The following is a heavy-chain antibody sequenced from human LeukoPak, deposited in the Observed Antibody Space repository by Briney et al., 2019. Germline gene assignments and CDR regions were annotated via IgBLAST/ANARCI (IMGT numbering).Heavy chain of an antibody. CDR1: GYSISSGYY. D-gene: IGHD3-10*01. CDR2: IYYSGST. V-gene: IGHV4-38-2*02. CDR3: ASSRSRYGSGSYPDFDY. Sequence: SETLSLTCTVSGYSISSGYYWGWIRQPPGKGLEWIGSIYYSGSTYYNPSLKSRVTISVDTSKNQFSLKLSSVTAADTAVYYCASSRSRYGSGSYPDFDYWGQGTLVTVSS. J-gene: IGHJ4*02.